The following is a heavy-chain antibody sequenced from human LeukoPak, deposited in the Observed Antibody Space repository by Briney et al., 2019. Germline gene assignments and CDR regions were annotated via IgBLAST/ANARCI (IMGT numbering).Heavy chain of an antibody. J-gene: IGHJ5*02. CDR1: GYSISSGYY. CDR3: ARGSRQRRDIVVVVADPRFENWFDP. Sequence: SETLSLTCTVSGYSISSGYYWGWIRQPPGKGLEWIGSIYHSGSTYYNPSLKSRVTISVDTSKNQFSLKLSSVTAADTAVYYCARGSRQRRDIVVVVADPRFENWFDPWGQGTLVTVSS. D-gene: IGHD2-15*01. V-gene: IGHV4-38-2*02. CDR2: IYHSGST.